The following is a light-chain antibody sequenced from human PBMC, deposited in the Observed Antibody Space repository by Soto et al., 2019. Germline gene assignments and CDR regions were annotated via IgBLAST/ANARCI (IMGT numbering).Light chain of an antibody. CDR3: SSYTSSSTPLV. CDR1: SSHVGGYNY. J-gene: IGLJ3*02. CDR2: DVT. Sequence: QSALTQPASVSGSPGQSITISCTGTSSHVGGYNYVSWYQQHPGKAPKLMIYDVTNRPSGVSNRFSGSKSGNTASLTISGLQAEDEADYYCSSYTSSSTPLVFGGGTKLTVL. V-gene: IGLV2-14*01.